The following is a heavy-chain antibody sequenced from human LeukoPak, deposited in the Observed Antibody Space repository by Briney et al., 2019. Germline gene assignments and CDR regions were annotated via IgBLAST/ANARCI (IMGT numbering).Heavy chain of an antibody. CDR2: IYTSGST. Sequence: SETLSLTCTVSGGSISSCYWSWIRQPAGKGLEWIGRIYTSGSTNYNPSLKSRVTMSVDTSKNQFSLKLSSVTAADTAVYYCARDLRLWFGEFVDWFDPWGQGTLVTVSS. CDR3: ARDLRLWFGEFVDWFDP. V-gene: IGHV4-4*07. CDR1: GGSISSCY. D-gene: IGHD3-10*01. J-gene: IGHJ5*02.